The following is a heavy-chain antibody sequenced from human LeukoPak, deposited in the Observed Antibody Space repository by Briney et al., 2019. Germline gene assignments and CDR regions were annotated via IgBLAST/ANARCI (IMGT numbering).Heavy chain of an antibody. CDR1: GYTFTSYG. V-gene: IGHV1-18*01. Sequence: ASVRVSCKASGYTFTSYGISWVRQAPGQGLEWMGWISAYNGNTNYAQKLQGRVTMTTDTSTSTAYMELRSLRSDDTAVYYCARDGAIAVAGTGDYFDYWGQGTLVTVSS. CDR2: ISAYNGNT. J-gene: IGHJ4*02. D-gene: IGHD6-19*01. CDR3: ARDGAIAVAGTGDYFDY.